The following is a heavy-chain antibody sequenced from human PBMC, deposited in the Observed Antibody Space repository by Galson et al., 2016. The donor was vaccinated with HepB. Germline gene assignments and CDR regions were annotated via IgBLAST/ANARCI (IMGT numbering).Heavy chain of an antibody. V-gene: IGHV3-23*01. CDR2: ISGSGGIT. CDR3: VRDTDRAFTFDP. D-gene: IGHD3-22*01. CDR1: GFTFITYA. J-gene: IGHJ5*02. Sequence: LRLSCAASGFTFITYAMSWVRQAPGKGLEWVSTISGSGGITYYADSVKGRFTISRDNAKSSLYLGMNSLRDEDTALYYCVRDTDRAFTFDPWGQGTLVIVSS.